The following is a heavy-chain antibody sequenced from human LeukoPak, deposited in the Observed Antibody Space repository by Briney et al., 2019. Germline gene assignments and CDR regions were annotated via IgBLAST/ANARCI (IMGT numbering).Heavy chain of an antibody. J-gene: IGHJ4*02. CDR2: IKQDGTEK. CDR1: GFTFSTYW. Sequence: GGSLRLSCAASGFTFSTYWMSWVRQAPGKGLEWVAIIKQDGTEKYYVDSVKGRFTISRDNAENSLCLQMNSLRAEDTAVYYRAGGVGASHFDYWGQGTLVTVSS. V-gene: IGHV3-7*04. D-gene: IGHD1-26*01. CDR3: AGGVGASHFDY.